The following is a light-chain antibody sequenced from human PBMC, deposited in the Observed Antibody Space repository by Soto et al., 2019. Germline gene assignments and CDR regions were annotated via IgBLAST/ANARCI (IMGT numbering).Light chain of an antibody. Sequence: QSALTQPASVSGSPGQSITISCTGTSSDVGGYTYVSWYQQHPGKAPKLMIYQVSNRPSGVSNRFSGSKSGNTASLTISGLQTEDEADYYCSSYTNSNTRVFGGGIKLTVL. CDR3: SSYTNSNTRV. CDR1: SSDVGGYTY. CDR2: QVS. V-gene: IGLV2-14*01. J-gene: IGLJ3*02.